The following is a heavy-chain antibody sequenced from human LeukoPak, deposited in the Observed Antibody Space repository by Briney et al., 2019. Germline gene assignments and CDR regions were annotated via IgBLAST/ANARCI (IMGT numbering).Heavy chain of an antibody. J-gene: IGHJ3*02. CDR3: KVGNYGSGRSPGAFDI. V-gene: IGHV3-48*01. D-gene: IGHD3-10*01. CDR2: ISRGSNNI. CDR1: GFTFNTYS. Sequence: GGSLRLSCAASGFTFNTYSMNWVRQAPGKGLEWLSYISRGSNNIYYADSVKGRFTISRDNSKNTLYLQMNSLRAEDTAVYYCKVGNYGSGRSPGAFDIWGQGTMVTVSS.